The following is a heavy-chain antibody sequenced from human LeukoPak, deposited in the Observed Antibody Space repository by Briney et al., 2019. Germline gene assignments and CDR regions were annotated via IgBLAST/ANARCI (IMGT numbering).Heavy chain of an antibody. CDR1: GYTFTSYD. J-gene: IGHJ4*02. V-gene: IGHV1-8*03. Sequence: ASVKVSCKASGYTFTSYDINWVRQATGQGLEWMGWMNPNSGNTGYAQKFQGRVTITRNTSISTAYMELSSLRSEDTAVYYCARGPPGIVVVPAATLDYWGQGTLATVSS. CDR3: ARGPPGIVVVPAATLDY. D-gene: IGHD2-2*01. CDR2: MNPNSGNT.